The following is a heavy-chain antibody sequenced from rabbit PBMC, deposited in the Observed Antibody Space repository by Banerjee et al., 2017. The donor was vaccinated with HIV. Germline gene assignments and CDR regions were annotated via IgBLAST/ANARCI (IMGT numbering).Heavy chain of an antibody. V-gene: IGHV1S45*01. CDR3: AKTGSSSYTYFTL. CDR2: IYAGSSGST. J-gene: IGHJ4*01. D-gene: IGHD8-1*01. CDR1: GFSFSSSYW. Sequence: QEQLEESGGDLVKPGASLTLTCTASGFSFSSSYWICWVRQAPGKGLEWIACIYAGSSGSTYYANWAKGRFTISKTSSTTVTLQMTSLTAADTATYFCAKTGSSSYTYFTLWGPGTLVTVS.